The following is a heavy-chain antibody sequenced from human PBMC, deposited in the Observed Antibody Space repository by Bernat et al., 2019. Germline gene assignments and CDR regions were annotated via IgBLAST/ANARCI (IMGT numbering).Heavy chain of an antibody. CDR1: GYTFTSYA. CDR3: ARGQFVDFWSGYKKKEFDY. CDR2: INAGNGNT. J-gene: IGHJ4*02. V-gene: IGHV1-3*01. Sequence: QVQLVQSGAEVKKPGASVKVSCKASGYTFTSYAMHWVRQAPGQRLEWMGWINAGNGNTKYSQKFQGRVTITRDTSASTAYMGLSSLRSEDTAVYYCARGQFVDFWSGYKKKEFDYWGQGTLVTVSS. D-gene: IGHD3-3*01.